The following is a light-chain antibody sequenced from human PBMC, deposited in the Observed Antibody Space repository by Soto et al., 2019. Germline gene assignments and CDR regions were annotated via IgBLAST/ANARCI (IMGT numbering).Light chain of an antibody. J-gene: IGLJ2*01. Sequence: QSVLTQPPSASGTPGQRITISCSGSSSNIGSNTVNWYQQLPGTAPKLLIYGDNQWPSGVSDRFSGSKSGTSASLAISGLQSEDEADYYCATWDDSLHGVVFGGGTKVTVL. V-gene: IGLV1-44*01. CDR3: ATWDDSLHGVV. CDR2: GDN. CDR1: SSNIGSNT.